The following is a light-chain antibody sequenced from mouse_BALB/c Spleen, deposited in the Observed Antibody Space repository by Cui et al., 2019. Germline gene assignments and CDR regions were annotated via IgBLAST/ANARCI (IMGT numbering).Light chain of an antibody. CDR1: SSVSSSY. V-gene: IGKV4-78*01. CDR3: QQYSGYPST. J-gene: IGKJ5*01. CDR2: STS. Sequence: QIVLTQSPAIMPASPGEKVTITCSARSSVSSSYLYWYQQKPGSSPKLWIYSTSNLASGVPARFSGSGSGTSYSLTISSMEAEDAATFYCQQYSGYPSTFGAGTKLELK.